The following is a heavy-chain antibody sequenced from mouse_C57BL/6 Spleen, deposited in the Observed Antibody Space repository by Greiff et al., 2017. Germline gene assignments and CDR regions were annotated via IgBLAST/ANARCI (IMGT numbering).Heavy chain of an antibody. J-gene: IGHJ1*03. V-gene: IGHV5-16*01. D-gene: IGHD2-4*01. Sequence: EVQVVESEGGLVQPGSSMKLSCTASGFTFSDYYMAWVRQVPEKGLEWVANINYDGSSTYYLDSLKSRFIISRDNAKNILYLQMSSLKSEDTATYFFSREYDYGGGYFDVWGTGTTVTVSS. CDR2: INYDGSST. CDR1: GFTFSDYY. CDR3: SREYDYGGGYFDV.